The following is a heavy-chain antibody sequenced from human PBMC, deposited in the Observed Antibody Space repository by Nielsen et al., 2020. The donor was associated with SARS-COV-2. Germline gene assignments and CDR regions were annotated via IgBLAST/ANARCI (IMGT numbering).Heavy chain of an antibody. V-gene: IGHV1-18*01. D-gene: IGHD4-11*01. J-gene: IGHJ4*02. CDR1: GYTFTSYG. Sequence: ASVKVSCKASGYTFTSYGISWVRQAPGQGLEWMGWISAYNGNTNYAQKLQGRITMTPDTSTSTAYMELRSLRSDDTAVYYCARGGAAMGYSLPFDYWGQGTLVTVSS. CDR3: ARGGAAMGYSLPFDY. CDR2: ISAYNGNT.